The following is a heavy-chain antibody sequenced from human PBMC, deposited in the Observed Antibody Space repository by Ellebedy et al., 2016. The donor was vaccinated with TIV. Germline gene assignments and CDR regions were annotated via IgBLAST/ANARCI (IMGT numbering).Heavy chain of an antibody. Sequence: SVKVSXXTSGYTFTSYYMHWVRQAPGQGLEWMGGIIPIFGTPNYAQNFAGRVTMTADDSTGTAYMELSGLRSDDTALYYCVEVGDLWGRPSSWGQGTLVTVS. CDR1: GYTFTSYY. D-gene: IGHD3-16*01. V-gene: IGHV1-69*13. CDR2: IIPIFGTP. CDR3: VEVGDLWGRPSS. J-gene: IGHJ5*02.